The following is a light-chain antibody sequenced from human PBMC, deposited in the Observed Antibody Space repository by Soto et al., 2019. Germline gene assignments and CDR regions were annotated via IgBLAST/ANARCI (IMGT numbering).Light chain of an antibody. V-gene: IGKV1-5*01. CDR2: DAS. CDR3: QQYTNTNNPWM. J-gene: IGKJ1*01. CDR1: QTISTC. Sequence: DIQVTQSPPTLSASVGDRVTITCRASQTISTCIAWYQQKPGKAPKLLVYDASTLQSGVASRFSGSGSGTEFTLIISGLQPDDSATYYCQQYTNTNNPWMFGQGTKVDI.